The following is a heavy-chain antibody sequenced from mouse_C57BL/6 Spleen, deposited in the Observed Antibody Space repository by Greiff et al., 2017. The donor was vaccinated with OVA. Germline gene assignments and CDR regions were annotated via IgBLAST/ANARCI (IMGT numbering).Heavy chain of an antibody. CDR3: ARYYYGSYWYFDV. CDR1: GFSLSTFGMG. CDR2: LWWDDAK. V-gene: IGHV8-8*01. D-gene: IGHD1-1*01. Sequence: QVTLKVSGPGILQPSQTLSLTCSFSGFSLSTFGMGVGWIRQPSGKGLEWLAHLWWDDAKYYNPALKSRLSISKDTSKNQVFLKIANVDTADTATYYCARYYYGSYWYFDVWGTGTTVTVSS. J-gene: IGHJ1*03.